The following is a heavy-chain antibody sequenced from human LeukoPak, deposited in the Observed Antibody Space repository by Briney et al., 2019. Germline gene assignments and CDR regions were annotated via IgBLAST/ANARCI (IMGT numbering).Heavy chain of an antibody. D-gene: IGHD3-3*01. V-gene: IGHV3-30*01. CDR1: GFTFSTFA. CDR3: ARDLDGVSIYYMDV. CDR2: ISHYGDNK. J-gene: IGHJ6*03. Sequence: GRSLRLSCAASGFTFSTFAMDWVRQAPGKGLEWVALISHYGDNKYYADSVKGRFTISRDNSKNTLYLQMNSLRAEDTAVYYCARDLDGVSIYYMDVWGKGTTVTVSS.